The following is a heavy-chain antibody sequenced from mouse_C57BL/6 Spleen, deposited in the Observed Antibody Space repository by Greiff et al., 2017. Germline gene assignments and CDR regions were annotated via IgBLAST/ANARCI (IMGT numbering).Heavy chain of an antibody. V-gene: IGHV1-81*01. D-gene: IGHD2-5*01. J-gene: IGHJ3*01. CDR2: IHPNSGST. CDR3: AREGAYYSNYFAY. Sequence: VQLQQSGAELARPGASVKLSCKASGYTFTSYGISWVKQRTGQGLEWIGMIHPNSGSTNYNEKFKSKATLTVDKSSSTAYMELRSLTSEDTAVYYCAREGAYYSNYFAYWGQGTLVTVSA. CDR1: GYTFTSYG.